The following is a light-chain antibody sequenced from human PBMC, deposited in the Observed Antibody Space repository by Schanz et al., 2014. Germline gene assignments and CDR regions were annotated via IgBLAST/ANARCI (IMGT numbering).Light chain of an antibody. CDR1: QSVLYSSTNKNY. J-gene: IGKJ4*01. Sequence: DIVMTQSPDSLAVSLGERATINCKSSQSVLYSSTNKNYLAWYQQKPGQPPKLLIYWASTRESGVPDRFSGSGSGTDFSLTISSLQAEDVAVYYCQQYYGIPLTFGGGTKVEIK. CDR2: WAS. V-gene: IGKV4-1*01. CDR3: QQYYGIPLT.